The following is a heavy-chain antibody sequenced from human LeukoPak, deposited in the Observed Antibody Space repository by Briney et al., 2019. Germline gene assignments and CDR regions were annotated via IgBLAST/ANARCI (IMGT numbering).Heavy chain of an antibody. J-gene: IGHJ4*02. V-gene: IGHV3-66*01. D-gene: IGHD5-24*01. CDR2: IYSGGST. Sequence: GGSLRLSCAASGFTVSRNYMSWVRQAPGKGLEWVSVIYSGGSTYYADSVKGRFTISRDNSKNTLYLQMNSLRAEDTAVYYCARERREGYNGPHYIDYWGQGTLVTVSS. CDR1: GFTVSRNY. CDR3: ARERREGYNGPHYIDY.